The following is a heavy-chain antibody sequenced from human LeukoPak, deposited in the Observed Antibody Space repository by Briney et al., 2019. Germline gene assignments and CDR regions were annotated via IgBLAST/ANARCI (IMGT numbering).Heavy chain of an antibody. CDR3: ARNWDYYYYGMDV. CDR1: GGSFSGYY. J-gene: IGHJ6*02. V-gene: IGHV4-34*01. CDR2: INHSGST. Sequence: SETLSLTCAVYGGSFSGYYWSWIRQPPGKGLEWIGEINHSGSTNYNPSLKSRVTISVDTSKNQFSLKLSSVTAADTAVYYCARNWDYYYYGMDVWGQGTTVTVSS. D-gene: IGHD7-27*01.